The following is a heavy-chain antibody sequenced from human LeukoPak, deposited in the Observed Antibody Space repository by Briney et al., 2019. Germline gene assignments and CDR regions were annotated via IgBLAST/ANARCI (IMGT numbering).Heavy chain of an antibody. V-gene: IGHV1-18*01. Sequence: GASVKVSCKASGYTFTSYGISWVRQAPGQGLEWMGWISAYNGNTNYAQKLQGRVTMTTDTSTSTAYMELRSLRSEDTAVYYCARGGGGTNYYDSSGYYYDFPWFDPWGQGTLVTVSS. D-gene: IGHD3-22*01. CDR2: ISAYNGNT. CDR3: ARGGGGTNYYDSSGYYYDFPWFDP. CDR1: GYTFTSYG. J-gene: IGHJ5*02.